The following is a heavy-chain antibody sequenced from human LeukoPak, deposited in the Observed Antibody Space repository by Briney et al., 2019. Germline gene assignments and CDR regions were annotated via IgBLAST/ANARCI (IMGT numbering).Heavy chain of an antibody. V-gene: IGHV1-2*02. CDR2: INPNSGGT. D-gene: IGHD3-9*01. Sequence: ASVKVSCKASGYTFTGYYMHWVRQAPGQGLEWMGWINPNSGGTNYAQKFRGRVTMTRDTSISTAYMELSRLRSDDTAVYYCARVVKYYDILTGYYTFWFDPWGQGTLVTVSS. CDR1: GYTFTGYY. J-gene: IGHJ5*02. CDR3: ARVVKYYDILTGYYTFWFDP.